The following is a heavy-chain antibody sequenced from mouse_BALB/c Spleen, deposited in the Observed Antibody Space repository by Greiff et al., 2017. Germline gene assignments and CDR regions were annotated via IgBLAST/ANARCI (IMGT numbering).Heavy chain of an antibody. J-gene: IGHJ3*01. CDR2: ISSGSSTI. V-gene: IGHV5-17*02. CDR3: ARSRGYGNYFAY. D-gene: IGHD2-1*01. CDR1: GFTFSSFG. Sequence: EVHLVESGGGLVQPGGSRKLSCAASGFTFSSFGMHWVRQAPEKGLEWVAYISSGSSTIYYADTVKGRFTISRDNPKNTLFLQMTSLRSEDTAMYYCARSRGYGNYFAYWGQGTLVTVSA.